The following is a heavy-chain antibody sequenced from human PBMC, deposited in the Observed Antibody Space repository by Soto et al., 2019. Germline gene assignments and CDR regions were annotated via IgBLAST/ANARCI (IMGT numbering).Heavy chain of an antibody. CDR2: ISSSSSYI. Sequence: EVQLVESGGGLVKPGGSLRLSCAASGFTFSSYSMNWVRQAPGKGLELVSSISSSSSYIYYADSVKGRFTISRDNAKNSLYLQMNSLRAEDTAVYYCARDPFSSGCVLWGQGTLVTVSS. CDR3: ARDPFSSGCVL. J-gene: IGHJ4*02. D-gene: IGHD6-19*01. V-gene: IGHV3-21*01. CDR1: GFTFSSYS.